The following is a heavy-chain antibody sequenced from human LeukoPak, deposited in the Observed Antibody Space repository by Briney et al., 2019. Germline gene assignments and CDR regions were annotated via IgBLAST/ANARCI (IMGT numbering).Heavy chain of an antibody. D-gene: IGHD3-16*02. CDR3: ARVLVWGSYRPDY. CDR1: GGSISSSSYY. Sequence: SETLSLTCTVSGGSISSSSYYWGWIRQPPGKGLEWIGSIYYSGSTNYNPSLKSRVTISVDTSKNQFSLKLSSVTAADTAVYYCARVLVWGSYRPDYWGQGTLVTVSS. CDR2: IYYSGST. V-gene: IGHV4-39*07. J-gene: IGHJ4*02.